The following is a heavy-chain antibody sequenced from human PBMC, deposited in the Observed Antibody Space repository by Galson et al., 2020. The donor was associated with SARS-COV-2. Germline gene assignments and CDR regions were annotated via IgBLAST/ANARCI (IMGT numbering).Heavy chain of an antibody. J-gene: IGHJ4*02. D-gene: IGHD2-15*01. CDR3: AAFVVNTPAY. CDR1: GFRFTASA. V-gene: IGHV1-58*01. Sequence: SVQVSCKPYGFRFTASAVQWVRQDRGQRLEWIGWIVVDSGKTNYAQKFQERVTITRDMSTTTAYMELRSLRSEDTAVYYCAAFVVNTPAYWGQGTLVSVSS. CDR2: IVVDSGKT.